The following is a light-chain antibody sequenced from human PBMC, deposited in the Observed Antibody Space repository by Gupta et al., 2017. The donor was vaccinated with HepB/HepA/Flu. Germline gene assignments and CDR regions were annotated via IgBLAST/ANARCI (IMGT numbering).Light chain of an antibody. CDR1: QSISTW. CDR2: KAS. J-gene: IGKJ1*01. V-gene: IGKV1-5*03. Sequence: DIQMTQSPSTLSASVGDRVTITCRDSQSISTWLAWYQQKPGKAPKSLIYKASRLESGVPSRFSGSGYGTEFTLTSRRRQHDDFANYYCQQDNSYWSFGQGTKVEIK. CDR3: QQDNSYWS.